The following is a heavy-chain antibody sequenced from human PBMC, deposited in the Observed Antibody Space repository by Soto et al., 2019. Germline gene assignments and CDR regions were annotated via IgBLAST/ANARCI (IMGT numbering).Heavy chain of an antibody. D-gene: IGHD6-19*01. J-gene: IGHJ4*02. CDR3: ARDLRSSGWYGQDY. V-gene: IGHV1-2*04. CDR2: INPNSGGT. Sequence: GASVKVSCKASGYTFTGYYMHWVRQAPGQGLEWMGWINPNSGGTNYAQKFQGWVTMTRDTSISTACMELSRLRSDDTAVYYCARDLRSSGWYGQDYWGQGTLVTVSS. CDR1: GYTFTGYY.